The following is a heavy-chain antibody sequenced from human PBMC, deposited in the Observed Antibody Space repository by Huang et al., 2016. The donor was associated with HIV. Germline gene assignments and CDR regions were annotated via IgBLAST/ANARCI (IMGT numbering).Heavy chain of an antibody. D-gene: IGHD6-13*01. Sequence: QVQLVQSGAEVKKPGSSVKVSCKTSGGTFNSYAIAWVRQAPGQGLEWMGGIIPMVGIPNYAQKFQGRVTITADESTATAYMDLSSLTSEDTAVYYCARAIHSTSWYSAFDIWGQGTLLTVSA. CDR2: IIPMVGIP. J-gene: IGHJ3*02. V-gene: IGHV1-69*10. CDR3: ARAIHSTSWYSAFDI. CDR1: GGTFNSYA.